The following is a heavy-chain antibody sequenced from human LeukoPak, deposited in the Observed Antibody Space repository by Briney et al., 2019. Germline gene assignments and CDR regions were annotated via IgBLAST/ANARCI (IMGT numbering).Heavy chain of an antibody. CDR1: GYSFTSYW. D-gene: IGHD1-1*01. CDR3: ARPATFRDDTGYLDY. CDR2: IYPGDSDT. J-gene: IGHJ4*02. Sequence: GESLKISCKGSGYSFTSYWIGWVRQMPGKGLEWMGIIYPGDSDTRYSPSFQGQVTISADKSISTAYLQWSSLKASDTAMYYCARPATFRDDTGYLDYWGQGTLVTVSS. V-gene: IGHV5-51*01.